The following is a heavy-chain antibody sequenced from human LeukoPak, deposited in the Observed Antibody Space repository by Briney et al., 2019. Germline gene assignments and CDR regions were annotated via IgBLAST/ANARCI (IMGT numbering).Heavy chain of an antibody. CDR1: DGSISSSPYY. V-gene: IGHV4-39*01. J-gene: IGHJ3*02. Sequence: SETLSLTCNVSDGSISSSPYYWGWIRQPPGKGLEWIGSIYYSGTTYYNPSLKSRVTISVDTSKNQFSLKLSSVTAADTAVHYCARTRIQLWLRDGFDIWGQGTKVTVSS. CDR3: ARTRIQLWLRDGFDI. D-gene: IGHD5-18*01. CDR2: IYYSGTT.